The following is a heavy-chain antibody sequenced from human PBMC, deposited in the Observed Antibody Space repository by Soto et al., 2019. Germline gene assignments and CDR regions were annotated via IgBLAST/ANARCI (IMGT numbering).Heavy chain of an antibody. CDR1: GYTFTSYG. V-gene: IGHV1-18*01. D-gene: IGHD3-10*01. J-gene: IGHJ4*02. Sequence: ASVKVSCKASGYTFTSYGISWVRQAPGQGLEWMGWISAYNGNTNYAQKLQGRVTMTTDTSTSTAYMELRSLRSDDTAVYYCARDEKYYGSGSYYAYWGKGTLVTVSS. CDR3: ARDEKYYGSGSYYAY. CDR2: ISAYNGNT.